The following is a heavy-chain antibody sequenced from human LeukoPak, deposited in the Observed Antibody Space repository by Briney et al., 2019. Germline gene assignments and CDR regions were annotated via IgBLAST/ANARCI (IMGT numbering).Heavy chain of an antibody. Sequence: GGSLRLSCAASGFTFSNYGLHWVRQAPGKGLEWVAFIRYDVNYKYYADSVRGRLTISRDNSNNTLYLQMNSLSAEDTAVYYCAKVRESGGWTVGVDYWGQGTLVTVSS. CDR3: AKVRESGGWTVGVDY. CDR1: GFTFSNYG. CDR2: IRYDVNYK. D-gene: IGHD6-19*01. V-gene: IGHV3-30*02. J-gene: IGHJ4*02.